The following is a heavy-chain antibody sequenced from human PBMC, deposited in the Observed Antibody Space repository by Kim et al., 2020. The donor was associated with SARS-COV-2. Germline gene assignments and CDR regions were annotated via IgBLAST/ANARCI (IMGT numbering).Heavy chain of an antibody. D-gene: IGHD7-27*01. J-gene: IGHJ4*02. CDR3: AREMGTATHKGFDY. CDR1: GGSINMNNW. CDR2: IYHSGGA. V-gene: IGHV4-4*02. Sequence: SETLSLTCAVSGGSINMNNWWHWIRQPPGKGLEWIGEIYHSGGANYNPSLKSRVTLSVDNSKNQFSLSLTSVTAADTAVYFCAREMGTATHKGFDYWGQGILVTFSS.